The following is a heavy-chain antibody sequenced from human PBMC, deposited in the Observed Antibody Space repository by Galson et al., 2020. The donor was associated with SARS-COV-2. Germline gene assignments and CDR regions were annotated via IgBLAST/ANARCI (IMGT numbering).Heavy chain of an antibody. D-gene: IGHD5-12*01. CDR2: MNPNSGNT. CDR1: GYTFTSYD. Sequence: ASVKVSCKASGYTFTSYDINWVRQATGQGLEWMGWMNPNSGNTGYAQKFQGRVTMTRNTSISTAYMELSSLRSEDTAVYYCASLYGYSGYDYLPNWGQGTLVTVSS. J-gene: IGHJ4*02. V-gene: IGHV1-8*01. CDR3: ASLYGYSGYDYLPN.